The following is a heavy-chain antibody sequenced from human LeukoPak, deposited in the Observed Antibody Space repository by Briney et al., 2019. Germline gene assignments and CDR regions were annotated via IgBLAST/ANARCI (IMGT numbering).Heavy chain of an antibody. CDR3: AKDSPPLPDGGPLYYFDY. CDR2: TRFDGGNK. J-gene: IGHJ4*02. V-gene: IGHV3-30*02. CDR1: GFTFSTYG. Sequence: GGSLRLSCAASGFTFSTYGMHWVRQAPGKGLEWVAFTRFDGGNKYYADSVKGRFTISRDNSKNTLYLQMNSLRAEDTAVYYCAKDSPPLPDGGPLYYFDYWGQGTLVTVSS. D-gene: IGHD1-14*01.